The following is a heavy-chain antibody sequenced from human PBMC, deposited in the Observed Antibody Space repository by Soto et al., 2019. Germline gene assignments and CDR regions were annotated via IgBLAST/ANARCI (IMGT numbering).Heavy chain of an antibody. J-gene: IGHJ3*01. CDR1: GFTFNNYG. CDR2: ISNDGSDK. D-gene: IGHD1-26*01. CDR3: EKDQAIAAPHGID. V-gene: IGHV3-30*18. Sequence: QVQLVESGGGVVQPGRSLRLSCAASGFTFNNYGMHWVRQAPGKGLEWVAAISNDGSDKYYADSVKGRLTISRENSKKRVYQQINSRRAGETGVYYWEKDQAIAAPHGIDWGQGTMVPVSS.